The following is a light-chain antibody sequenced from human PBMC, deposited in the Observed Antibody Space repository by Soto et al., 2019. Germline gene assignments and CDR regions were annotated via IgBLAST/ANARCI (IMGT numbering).Light chain of an antibody. Sequence: QSALTQPRSVSGSPGQSVTISCTGTSSDVGGYNYVSWYQQHPGKAPKFMIYDVSKRPSGVPDRFSGSKSGNTASLTISGLQAEDEADYYCXSYAGSYTHVVFGGGTKLTV. CDR3: XSYAGSYTHVV. V-gene: IGLV2-11*01. J-gene: IGLJ2*01. CDR2: DVS. CDR1: SSDVGGYNY.